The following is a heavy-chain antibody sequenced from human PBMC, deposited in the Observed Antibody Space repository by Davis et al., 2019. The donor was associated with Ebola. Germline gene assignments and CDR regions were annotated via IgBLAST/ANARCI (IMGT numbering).Heavy chain of an antibody. CDR3: ARDFQSLSY. CDR1: GFAFSTYR. CDR2: INSDEKNT. J-gene: IGHJ4*02. V-gene: IGHV3-74*01. Sequence: PGGSLRLSCAASGFAFSTYRMHWVRHAPGKGLVWVSLINSDEKNTNYADSVKGRFTISRDNARNTLYLQMNSLRAEDTAVYYCARDFQSLSYWGQGALVTVSS. D-gene: IGHD3-10*01.